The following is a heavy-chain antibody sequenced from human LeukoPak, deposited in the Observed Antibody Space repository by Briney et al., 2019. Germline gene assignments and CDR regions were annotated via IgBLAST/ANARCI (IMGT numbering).Heavy chain of an antibody. J-gene: IGHJ6*03. CDR3: ATATAADYYMDV. CDR2: IIPILGIA. Sequence: ASVKASCKASGGTFGSYAISWVRQAPGQGLEWMGRIIPILGIANYAQKFQGRVTITADKSTSTAYMELSSLRSEDTAVYYCATATAADYYMDVWGKGTTVTVSS. CDR1: GGTFGSYA. D-gene: IGHD6-13*01. V-gene: IGHV1-69*04.